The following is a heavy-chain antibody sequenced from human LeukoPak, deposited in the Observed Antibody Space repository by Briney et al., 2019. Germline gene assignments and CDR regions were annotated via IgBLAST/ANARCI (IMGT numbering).Heavy chain of an antibody. Sequence: SSETLSLTCAVYGGPFSGYYWSWIRQPPGKGLEWIGEINHSGSTNYNPSLKSRVTISVDTSKNQFSLKLSSVTAAGTAVYYCARGGYYDFWSGYNGLDYWGQGTLVTVSS. V-gene: IGHV4-34*01. D-gene: IGHD3-3*01. CDR3: ARGGYYDFWSGYNGLDY. CDR2: INHSGST. CDR1: GGPFSGYY. J-gene: IGHJ4*02.